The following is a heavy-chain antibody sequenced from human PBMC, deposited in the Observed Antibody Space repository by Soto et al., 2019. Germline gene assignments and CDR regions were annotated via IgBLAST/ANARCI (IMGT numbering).Heavy chain of an antibody. J-gene: IGHJ4*02. CDR2: ISYDGSNK. CDR3: ARRTRGYSYGPFDY. V-gene: IGHV3-30-3*01. Sequence: QVQLVESGGGVVQPGRSLRLSCAASGFTFSSYAMHWVRQAPGKGLEWVAVISYDGSNKYYADSVKGRFTISRDNSKNTLYLQMNSRRAEDTAVYYCARRTRGYSYGPFDYWGQGTLVTVSS. D-gene: IGHD5-18*01. CDR1: GFTFSSYA.